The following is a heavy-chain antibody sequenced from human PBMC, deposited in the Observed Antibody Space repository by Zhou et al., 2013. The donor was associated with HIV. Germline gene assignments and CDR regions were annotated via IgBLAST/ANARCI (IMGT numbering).Heavy chain of an antibody. CDR2: VSGHNDNT. V-gene: IGHV1-18*01. CDR1: GYIFNNYG. CDR3: ARVLFDRSDY. Sequence: QVQLVQSGADVKKPGASVKVSCKASGYIFNNYGISWVRQAPGQGLEWMGWVSGHNDNTKYAQKFQGRVTMTTDTSTSTAYMEVRSLRSDDTAVYYCARVLFDRSDYWGQGTLVTVSS. J-gene: IGHJ4*02. D-gene: IGHD3-9*01.